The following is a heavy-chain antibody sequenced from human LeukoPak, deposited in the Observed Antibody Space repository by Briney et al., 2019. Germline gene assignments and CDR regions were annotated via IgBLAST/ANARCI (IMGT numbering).Heavy chain of an antibody. J-gene: IGHJ4*02. V-gene: IGHV4-39*01. Sequence: PSETLSLTCTVSGGSISSSSYYWGWIRQPPGKGLEWTGSIYYSGSTYYNPSLKSRVTISVDTSKNQFSLKLSSVTAADTAVYYCAGIAASKLALDYWGQGTLVTVSS. D-gene: IGHD6-13*01. CDR2: IYYSGST. CDR1: GGSISSSSYY. CDR3: AGIAASKLALDY.